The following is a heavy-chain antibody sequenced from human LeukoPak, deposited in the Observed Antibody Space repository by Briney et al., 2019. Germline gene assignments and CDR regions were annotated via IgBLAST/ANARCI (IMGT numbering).Heavy chain of an antibody. J-gene: IGHJ4*02. D-gene: IGHD2-15*01. CDR2: IYYSGST. Sequence: SETLSLTCTVSGGSISSYYWSWIRQPPGKGLEWIGYIYYSGSTNYNPSLKSRVTISVDKSKNQFSLKLSSVTAADTAVYYCAIFCSGGSCYPRGAFDYWGQGTLVTVSS. V-gene: IGHV4-59*12. CDR1: GGSISSYY. CDR3: AIFCSGGSCYPRGAFDY.